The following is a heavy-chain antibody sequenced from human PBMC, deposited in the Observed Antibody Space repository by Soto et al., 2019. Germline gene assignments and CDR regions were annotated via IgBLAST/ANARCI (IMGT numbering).Heavy chain of an antibody. Sequence: EVQLLESGGGLVQPGGSLRLSCAASGFTFSTYTMNWVRQAPGKGLEWVSSISAGGGTTYYADSVKGRFTISRDNSKNTLSLQMSSLRAEDTAVYYCAKAHEGRIVPHYWGQGTLVSVSS. CDR3: AKAHEGRIVPHY. CDR2: ISAGGGTT. D-gene: IGHD3-16*02. J-gene: IGHJ4*02. V-gene: IGHV3-23*01. CDR1: GFTFSTYT.